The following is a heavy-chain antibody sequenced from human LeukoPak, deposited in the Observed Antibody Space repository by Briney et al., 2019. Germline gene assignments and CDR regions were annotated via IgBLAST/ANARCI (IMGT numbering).Heavy chain of an antibody. CDR2: TSGSGGST. D-gene: IGHD3-10*01. CDR1: GFTFSSYA. J-gene: IGHJ4*02. Sequence: GGSLRLSCAASGFTFSSYAMSWVRQAPGKGLEWVSATSGSGGSTYYADSVKGRFTISRDNSKNTLYLQMNSLRAEDTAVYYCAKDLIPTYGSGSYSVYWGQGTLVTVSS. V-gene: IGHV3-23*01. CDR3: AKDLIPTYGSGSYSVY.